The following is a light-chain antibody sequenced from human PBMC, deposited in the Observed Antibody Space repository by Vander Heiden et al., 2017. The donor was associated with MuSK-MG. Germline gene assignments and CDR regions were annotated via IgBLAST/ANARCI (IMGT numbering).Light chain of an antibody. Sequence: QSVLTQPPSVSRAPRQRGTIPCTGSSPTIGACYYVHWSQQLPGSAPELHLHGNRNRPSGVPDRFSGSKSGTSASLAISGLQAEDEADYYCQSYDSSLSGSVFGGGTKLTVL. CDR1: SPTIGACYY. J-gene: IGLJ2*01. CDR2: GNR. CDR3: QSYDSSLSGSV. V-gene: IGLV1-40*01.